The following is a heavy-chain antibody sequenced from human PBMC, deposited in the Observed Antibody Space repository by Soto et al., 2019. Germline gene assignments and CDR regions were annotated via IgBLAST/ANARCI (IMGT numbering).Heavy chain of an antibody. CDR2: VSPYNGNT. D-gene: IGHD3-10*02. CDR3: ARGRYYLVRGVIRQTHLYCYGLDV. V-gene: IGHV1-18*04. Sequence: ASVKVAFKACCYSCTIYGMILFLHSPVQWREGMGCVSPYNGNTNYAHKLQGRVTMTTDTSTSTAYMELRSLRSDDTAVYYCARGRYYLVRGVIRQTHLYCYGLDVWGQGNPVTVSS. CDR1: CYSCTIYG. J-gene: IGHJ6*02.